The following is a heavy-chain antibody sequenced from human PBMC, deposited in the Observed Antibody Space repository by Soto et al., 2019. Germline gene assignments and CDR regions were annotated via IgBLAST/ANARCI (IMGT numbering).Heavy chain of an antibody. D-gene: IGHD2-15*01. CDR2: LYYSGNT. CDR1: GGSISPFY. J-gene: IGHJ4*02. CDR3: ARVGGVAARTFDY. V-gene: IGHV4-59*01. Sequence: SETLSLTCTVSGGSISPFYWSWVRQPPGKGLEWIGYLYYSGNTNYNPSLKSRVTISVDASKNQVSLRLTSVTAADTAVYYCARVGGVAARTFDYWGQGTVVTVYS.